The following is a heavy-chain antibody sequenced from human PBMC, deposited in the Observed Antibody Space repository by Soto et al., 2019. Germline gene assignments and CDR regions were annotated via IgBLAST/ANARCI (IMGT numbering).Heavy chain of an antibody. CDR1: GYTFTSYG. CDR3: ARDSYYDFWSGYPPSHYGMDV. V-gene: IGHV1-18*01. CDR2: ISAYNGNT. D-gene: IGHD3-3*01. Sequence: GASVKVSCKASGYTFTSYGISWVRQAPGQGLEWMGWISAYNGNTNYAQKLQGRVTMTTDTSTSTAYMELRSLRSDDTAVYYCARDSYYDFWSGYPPSHYGMDVWGQGTTVTAP. J-gene: IGHJ6*02.